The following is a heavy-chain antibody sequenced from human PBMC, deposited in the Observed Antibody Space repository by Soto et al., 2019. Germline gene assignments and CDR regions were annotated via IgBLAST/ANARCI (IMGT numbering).Heavy chain of an antibody. D-gene: IGHD2-8*02. V-gene: IGHV4-34*01. Sequence: PSETLSLTYTVYGGTFRGYYWTWIRQPPGTGLEWIGEINHSGSTNYNPSLKSRVTISVDTSKNQFSLKLTSVTAADTAVYYCARDKITGLFDYWGQGTLVTVSS. CDR1: GGTFRGYY. CDR2: INHSGST. CDR3: ARDKITGLFDY. J-gene: IGHJ4*02.